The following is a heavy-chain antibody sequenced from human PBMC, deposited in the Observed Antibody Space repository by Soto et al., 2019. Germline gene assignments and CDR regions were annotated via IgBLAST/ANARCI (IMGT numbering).Heavy chain of an antibody. D-gene: IGHD3-16*02. Sequence: SETLSLTCTVSGGSISSSSYYWGWIRQPPGKGLEWIGSIYYSGSTYYNPSLKSRVTISVDTSKNQFSLKLSSVTAADTAAYYCARHNRSYRFYYMDVWGKGTTVTVSS. CDR2: IYYSGST. J-gene: IGHJ6*03. CDR1: GGSISSSSYY. CDR3: ARHNRSYRFYYMDV. V-gene: IGHV4-39*01.